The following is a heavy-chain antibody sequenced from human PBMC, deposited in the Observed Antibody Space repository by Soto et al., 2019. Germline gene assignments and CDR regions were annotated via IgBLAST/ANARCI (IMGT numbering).Heavy chain of an antibody. J-gene: IGHJ6*04. CDR3: ARESWVVPAVIGWGYSYYGRDG. Sequence: SAAVKVSCKSSGYTFTGYYMHWVRQAPGQGLEWMGWINPNSGGTNYAQKFQGWVTMTRDTSISTAYMELSRLRSEDTAVYYCARESWVVPAVIGWGYSYYGRDGWGKGTKVTVAS. CDR2: INPNSGGT. D-gene: IGHD2-2*02. V-gene: IGHV1-2*04. CDR1: GYTFTGYY.